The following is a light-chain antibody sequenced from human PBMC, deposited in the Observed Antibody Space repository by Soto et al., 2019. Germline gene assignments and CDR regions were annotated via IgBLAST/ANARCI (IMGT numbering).Light chain of an antibody. Sequence: EIGMTQSPATLSVSLGERATLSCRASQSVSSNSAWYQHKPGQAPMLVIYGASTRATGIPARFSGSGSGTEFTLTISSLQSEDFGVYYCQQYDKWPPVTFGQGTRLQIK. J-gene: IGKJ5*01. CDR1: QSVSSN. CDR2: GAS. CDR3: QQYDKWPPVT. V-gene: IGKV3-15*01.